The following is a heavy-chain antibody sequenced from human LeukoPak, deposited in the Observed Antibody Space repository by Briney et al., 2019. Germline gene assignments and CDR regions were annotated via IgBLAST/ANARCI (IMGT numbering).Heavy chain of an antibody. CDR2: IYYSGST. D-gene: IGHD4-23*01. V-gene: IGHV4-31*03. Sequence: SQTLSLTCTVSGGSIISGGYYWSCIRQHPGKGLEWIGYIYYSGSTYYNPSLKSRVTISVDTSKNQFSLKLSSVTAADTAVYYCARGGMVRLGPFDYWGQATLVTVSS. J-gene: IGHJ4*02. CDR3: ARGGMVRLGPFDY. CDR1: GGSIISGGYY.